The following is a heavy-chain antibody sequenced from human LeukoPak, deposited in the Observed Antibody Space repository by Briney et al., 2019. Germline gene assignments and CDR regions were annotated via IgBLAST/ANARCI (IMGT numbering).Heavy chain of an antibody. CDR3: AKDRWYSSSPSGY. V-gene: IGHV3-30*02. Sequence: PGGSLRLSCAASGFTFNSYGMHWVRQAPGKGLERVAFIRYDGSNKNYADSVKGRFTISRDNSKNTLYLQMNSLRAEDTAVYYCAKDRWYSSSPSGYWGQGTLVTVSS. CDR1: GFTFNSYG. J-gene: IGHJ4*02. CDR2: IRYDGSNK. D-gene: IGHD6-6*01.